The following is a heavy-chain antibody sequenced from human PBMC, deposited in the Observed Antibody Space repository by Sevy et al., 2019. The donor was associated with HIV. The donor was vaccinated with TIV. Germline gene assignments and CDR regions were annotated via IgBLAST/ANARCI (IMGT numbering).Heavy chain of an antibody. Sequence: GGSLRLSCAASGFTVSSYTMAWVRQAPGKGLEWFSSVTKNGETDYIDSVRGRFTISRDNSKNTVYLQMNSLRAEDTAIYYCAREDTTMVLSVDYWGQGTLVTVSS. CDR2: VTKNGET. V-gene: IGHV3-23*01. CDR1: GFTVSSYT. D-gene: IGHD5-18*01. J-gene: IGHJ4*02. CDR3: AREDTTMVLSVDY.